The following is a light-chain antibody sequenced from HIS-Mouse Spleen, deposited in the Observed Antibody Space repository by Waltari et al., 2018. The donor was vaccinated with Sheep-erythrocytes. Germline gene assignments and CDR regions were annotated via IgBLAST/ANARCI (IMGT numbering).Light chain of an antibody. Sequence: SYVLTQPPSVSVAPGQPARITCGGNNLGSKSVHWYQQKPGQAPVLVVYDDSDRPSGIPERFSGSKSGNTASLTVSGLQAEDEADYYCSSYAGSNNWVFGGGTKLTVL. CDR3: SSYAGSNNWV. CDR2: DDS. J-gene: IGLJ3*02. CDR1: NLGSKS. V-gene: IGLV3-21*02.